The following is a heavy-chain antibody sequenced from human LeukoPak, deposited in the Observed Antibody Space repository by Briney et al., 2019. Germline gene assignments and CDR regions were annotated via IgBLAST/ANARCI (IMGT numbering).Heavy chain of an antibody. J-gene: IGHJ4*02. CDR3: ARGRSSSWFPTLYFDY. Sequence: SETLSLTCAVYGGSFSGYYWSWIRQPPGKGLEWIGEINHSGSTNYNPSLKSRVTISVDTSKNQFSLKLSSVTAADTAVYYCARGRSSSWFPTLYFDYWGQGTLVTVSS. D-gene: IGHD6-13*01. V-gene: IGHV4-34*01. CDR1: GGSFSGYY. CDR2: INHSGST.